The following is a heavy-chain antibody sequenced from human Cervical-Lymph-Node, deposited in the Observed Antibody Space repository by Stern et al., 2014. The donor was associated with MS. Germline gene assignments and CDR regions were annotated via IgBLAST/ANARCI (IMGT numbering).Heavy chain of an antibody. J-gene: IGHJ6*02. D-gene: IGHD6-13*01. CDR2: IWYDGSNK. CDR3: ARSSSPSPYYNYGMDV. Sequence: VQLVESGGGVVQPGRSLRLSCAASGFTFSSYGMHWVRQAPGKGLEWVAVIWYDGSNKYYADPVKGRFTISRDNSKNTLYLQMNSLRAEDTAVYYCARSSSPSPYYNYGMDVWGQGTTVTVSS. CDR1: GFTFSSYG. V-gene: IGHV3-33*01.